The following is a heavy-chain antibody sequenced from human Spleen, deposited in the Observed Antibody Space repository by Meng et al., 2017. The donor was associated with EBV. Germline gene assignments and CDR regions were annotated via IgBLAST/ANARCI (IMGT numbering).Heavy chain of an antibody. CDR2: IYHSGST. CDR1: GGSISSSVY. Sequence: QVQLQESGPGLVKPSGTLSLTCAVSGGSISSSVYWSWVRQPPGKGLEWIGEIYHSGSTNYNPSLKSRVIISIDKSKNQFSLKLNSVTAADTAVYYCARFDYGSYWIDPWGQGTLVTVSS. V-gene: IGHV4-4*02. D-gene: IGHD3-16*01. J-gene: IGHJ5*02. CDR3: ARFDYGSYWIDP.